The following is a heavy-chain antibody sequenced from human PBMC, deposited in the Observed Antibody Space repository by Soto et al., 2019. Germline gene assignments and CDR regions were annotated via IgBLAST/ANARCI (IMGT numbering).Heavy chain of an antibody. CDR1: GFTFSGSE. D-gene: IGHD6-13*01. V-gene: IGHV3-73*01. Sequence: EVKVVESGGDLVQPGGSLKLSCAASGFTFSGSEMHWVRQASGKGLEWVGHIRTKANNYATAYAASVKGRFTISRDDLKNMAYLERNSLRTEDTAVDYCIRAAAGLDPWGQGTLVTGSS. J-gene: IGHJ5*02. CDR3: IRAAAGLDP. CDR2: IRTKANNYAT.